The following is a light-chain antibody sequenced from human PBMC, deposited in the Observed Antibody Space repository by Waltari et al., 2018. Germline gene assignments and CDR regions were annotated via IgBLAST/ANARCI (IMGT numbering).Light chain of an antibody. CDR3: CSFAHRSTYV. CDR1: NTDVGSHDL. CDR2: DVN. Sequence: QSALTQPVSVSGSPGQSITISCTGPNTDVGSHDLVSWYQQHPGKAPKLIIYDVNKRPSGVPNRFSGSKSGNTASLTMSGLQAEDEADYYCCSFAHRSTYVFGTGTKVTVL. V-gene: IGLV2-23*02. J-gene: IGLJ1*01.